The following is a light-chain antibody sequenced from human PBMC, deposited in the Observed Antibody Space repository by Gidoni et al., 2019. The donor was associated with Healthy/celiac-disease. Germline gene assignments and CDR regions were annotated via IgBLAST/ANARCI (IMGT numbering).Light chain of an antibody. V-gene: IGLV3-1*01. CDR1: KLGDKY. CDR3: QAWDSSPW. CDR2: QDS. J-gene: IGLJ3*02. Sequence: SYALTQPPSVSVSPGQTASITCSGDKLGDKYACWYQQKPGQSPVLVIYQDSKRPSGIPERFSGSNSGNTATLTISGTQAMDEADYYCQAWDSSPWFGGGTKLTVL.